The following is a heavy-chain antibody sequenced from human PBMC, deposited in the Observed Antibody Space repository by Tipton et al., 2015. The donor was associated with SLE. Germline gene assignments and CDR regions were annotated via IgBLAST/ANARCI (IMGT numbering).Heavy chain of an antibody. CDR3: ARKWLRTVYEQKAYFGL. V-gene: IGHV4-34*01. Sequence: TLSLTCTVSGASLSTSFHYWSWIRQPPGKGLEWIGEINHSGSTNYNPSLKSRVTMSVDTSKNQFSLKLSSVIAADTAVYYCARKWLRTVYEQKAYFGLWGRGTLVTVSS. CDR2: INHSGST. D-gene: IGHD5/OR15-5a*01. J-gene: IGHJ2*01. CDR1: GASLSTSFHY.